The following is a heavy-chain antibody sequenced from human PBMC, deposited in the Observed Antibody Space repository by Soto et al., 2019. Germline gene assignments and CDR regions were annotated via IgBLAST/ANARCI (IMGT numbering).Heavy chain of an antibody. V-gene: IGHV5-51*01. D-gene: IGHD5-12*01. CDR1: GYSFTSYW. Sequence: PGESLKISCKTSGYSFTSYWIGWVRQMPGKGMEWMGNIYPYDSDTRYSPSFQGQVTISADTSITTAYLQWSGLKASDTAMYYCATRRDGYNSDYYGMDVWGQGTTVTVSS. CDR3: ATRRDGYNSDYYGMDV. CDR2: IYPYDSDT. J-gene: IGHJ6*02.